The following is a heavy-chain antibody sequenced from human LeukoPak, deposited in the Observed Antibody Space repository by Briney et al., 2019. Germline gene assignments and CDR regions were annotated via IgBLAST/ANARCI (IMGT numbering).Heavy chain of an antibody. J-gene: IGHJ6*02. CDR2: IYFSGST. CDR3: AREGGSYPLYYYGMDV. D-gene: IGHD1-26*01. V-gene: IGHV4-4*07. Sequence: SATLSLTCTVSGGSISNYYWSWIRQPAGKGLGWIGRIYFSGSTDYNPSLKSRVTMSLDTSKNQFSLRVRFVTAADTAVYYCAREGGSYPLYYYGMDVWGQGTTVTVSS. CDR1: GGSISNYY.